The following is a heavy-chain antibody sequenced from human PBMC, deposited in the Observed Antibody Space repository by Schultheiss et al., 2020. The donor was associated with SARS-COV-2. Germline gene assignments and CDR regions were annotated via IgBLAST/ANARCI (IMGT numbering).Heavy chain of an antibody. CDR1: GFSLSTSGVG. V-gene: IGHV2-70*11. CDR3: ARAVIVGAIYGMDV. J-gene: IGHJ6*02. Sequence: SGPTLVKPTQTLTLTCTFSGFSLSTSGVGVGWIRQPPGKALEWLARIDWDDDKYYSTSLKTRLTISKDTSKNQVVLTMTNMDPVDTATYYCARAVIVGAIYGMDVWGQGTTVTVSS. D-gene: IGHD1-26*01. CDR2: IDWDDDK.